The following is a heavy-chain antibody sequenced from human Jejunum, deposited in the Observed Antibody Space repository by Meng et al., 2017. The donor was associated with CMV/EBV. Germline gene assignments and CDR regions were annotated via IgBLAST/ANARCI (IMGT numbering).Heavy chain of an antibody. Sequence: CSVSGVSVIHNNFFWSWPPQPPGRGLEWVASVLCNGRTYSNPSLKTQAAISIDPSHIHFSLTLASVTAADGALYYCARRRNPGPFEFWGRKTLVTVSS. D-gene: IGHD1-14*01. J-gene: IGHJ4*02. V-gene: IGHV4-39*02. CDR1: GVSVIHNNFF. CDR3: ARRRNPGPFEF. CDR2: VLCNGRT.